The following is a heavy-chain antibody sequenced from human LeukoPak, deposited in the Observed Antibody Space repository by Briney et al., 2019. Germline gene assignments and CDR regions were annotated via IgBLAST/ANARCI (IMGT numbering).Heavy chain of an antibody. CDR2: IYYSGST. CDR3: ARFQTYYGGVSWFDP. CDR1: GGSINSTSFY. V-gene: IGHV4-39*01. J-gene: IGHJ5*02. Sequence: PSETLSLTCTVSGGSINSTSFYWGWIRQPPGKGLEWIGNIYYSGSTYYNPSLKSRVTISVDTSKNQFSLKLSSVTAADTAVYYCARFQTYYGGVSWFDPWGQRTLVTVSS. D-gene: IGHD3-16*01.